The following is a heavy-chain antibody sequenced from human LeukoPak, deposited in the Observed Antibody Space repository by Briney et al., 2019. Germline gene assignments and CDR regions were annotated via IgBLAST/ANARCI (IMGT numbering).Heavy chain of an antibody. CDR1: GGTFSSYA. CDR3: ARGRGSYRGYYFDY. Sequence: ASVKVSCKASGGTFSSYAISWVRQAPGQGLEWMGRIIPILGIANYAQKFQGRVTITADKSTSTAYMELSSLRPEDTAVYYCARGRGSYRGYYFDYWGQGTLVTVSS. CDR2: IIPILGIA. J-gene: IGHJ4*02. V-gene: IGHV1-69*04. D-gene: IGHD1-26*01.